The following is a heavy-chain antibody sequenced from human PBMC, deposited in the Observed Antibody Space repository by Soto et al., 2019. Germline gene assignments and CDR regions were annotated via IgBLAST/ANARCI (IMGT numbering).Heavy chain of an antibody. CDR2: ISYDGSNK. CDR1: GFTFSSYG. J-gene: IGHJ6*02. D-gene: IGHD6-13*01. CDR3: AKVLYSSSWPVYYYYGMDV. Sequence: QVPLVESGGGVVQPGRSLRLSCAASGFTFSSYGMHWVRQAPGKGLEWVAVISYDGSNKYYADSVKGRFTISRDNSKNTLYLQMNSLRAEDTAVYYCAKVLYSSSWPVYYYYGMDVWGQGTTVTVSS. V-gene: IGHV3-30*18.